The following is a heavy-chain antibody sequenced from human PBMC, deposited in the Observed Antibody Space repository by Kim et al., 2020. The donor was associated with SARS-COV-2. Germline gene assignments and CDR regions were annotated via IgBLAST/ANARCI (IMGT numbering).Heavy chain of an antibody. Sequence: SETLSLTCSVSGGSLRSGGKFWTWIRQHPAKGLEWIGYISYSGNSHYSTSLRSRVSISLQTSENQFSLELTSVTAADTAGYYCARDQPLDYWGQEIQVTVSS. V-gene: IGHV4-31*03. J-gene: IGHJ4*02. CDR1: GGSLRSGGKF. CDR2: ISYSGNS. D-gene: IGHD2-2*01. CDR3: ARDQPLDY.